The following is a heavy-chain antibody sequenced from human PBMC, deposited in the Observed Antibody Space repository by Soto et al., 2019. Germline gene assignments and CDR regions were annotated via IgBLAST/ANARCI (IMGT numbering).Heavy chain of an antibody. V-gene: IGHV4-31*03. D-gene: IGHD3-10*01. J-gene: IGHJ6*02. CDR3: ARDRVRRYNKSYGMYV. Sequence: QVQLQESGPGLVKPSQTLSLTCTVSGGSVSSGPYYWTWIRQHPGKGLEWIGNIFYTGSANYNPSLKSRLSISVATSKHQFSLKLTSLTAADTAIYYCARDRVRRYNKSYGMYVWGQGTTVTVSS. CDR2: IFYTGSA. CDR1: GGSVSSGPYY.